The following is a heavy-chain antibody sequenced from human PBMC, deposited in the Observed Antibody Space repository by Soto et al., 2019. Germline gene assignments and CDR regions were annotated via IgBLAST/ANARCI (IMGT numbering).Heavy chain of an antibody. J-gene: IGHJ6*02. V-gene: IGHV1-46*01. CDR1: GYTFTAYY. CDR2: INPSVGGT. Sequence: EASVKVSCKASGYTFTAYYIHWVRQAPGQGLEWMGIINPSVGGTRYAQKFQGRVAVTTDTSTSTVFMELSSLRSEDTAIYYCARDLITVSGMDVWGQGTTVTV. CDR3: ARDLITVSGMDV. D-gene: IGHD4-4*01.